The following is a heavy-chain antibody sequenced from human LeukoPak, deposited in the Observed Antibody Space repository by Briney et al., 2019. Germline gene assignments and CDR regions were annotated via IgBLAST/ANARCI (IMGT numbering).Heavy chain of an antibody. V-gene: IGHV3-48*03. CDR1: GFTFSTYE. D-gene: IGHD3-10*01. CDR3: ARGSAFGDIFRNYYYMDV. CDR2: ISSSGSSI. Sequence: GGSLRLSCAASGFTFSTYEMNWVRQAPGKGLEWVSYISSSGSSIYYADSVKGRFTISRDNAKNSLHLQMNSLRAEDTAVYYCARGSAFGDIFRNYYYMDVWGKGTTVTISS. J-gene: IGHJ6*03.